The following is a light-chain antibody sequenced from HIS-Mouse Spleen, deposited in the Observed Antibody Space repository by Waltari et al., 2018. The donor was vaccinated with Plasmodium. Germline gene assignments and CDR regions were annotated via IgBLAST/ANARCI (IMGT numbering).Light chain of an antibody. Sequence: AIRMTQSPSSFPASTGDRATLTCRASQGISSYLAWYQHKPGKAPKLLIYAASTLQSGVPSRFSGSGSGTDFTLTISCLQSEDFATYYCQQYYSYLLTFGGGTKVEIK. CDR3: QQYYSYLLT. CDR2: AAS. CDR1: QGISSY. J-gene: IGKJ4*01. V-gene: IGKV1-8*01.